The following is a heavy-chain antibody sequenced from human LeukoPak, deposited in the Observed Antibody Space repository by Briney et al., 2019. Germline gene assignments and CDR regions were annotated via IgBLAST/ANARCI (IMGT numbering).Heavy chain of an antibody. CDR3: AREEWSGRYYAGYFDS. CDR1: GFTFGSYG. CDR2: IWNDGSNK. D-gene: IGHD1-26*01. V-gene: IGHV3-33*01. J-gene: IGHJ4*02. Sequence: GGSLRLSCAASGFTFGSYGMHWVRRAPGKGLEWVSVIWNDGSNKYYADSVKGRFTISRDNSKNTLYLQMNSLRAEDTAVYYCAREEWSGRYYAGYFDSWGQGTLVTVSS.